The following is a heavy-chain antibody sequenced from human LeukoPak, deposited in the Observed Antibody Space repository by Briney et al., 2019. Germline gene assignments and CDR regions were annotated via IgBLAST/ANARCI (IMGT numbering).Heavy chain of an antibody. D-gene: IGHD3-22*01. J-gene: IGHJ4*02. CDR3: AGLGVITSPFDY. CDR2: INHSGST. V-gene: IGHV4-34*01. CDR1: GGSFSGYY. Sequence: SETLSLTCAVYGGSFSGYYWSWIRQPPGKGLEWIGEINHSGSTNYNPSLKSRVTISVDTSKNQFSLKLSSVTAADTAVYYCAGLGVITSPFDYWGQGTLVTVSS.